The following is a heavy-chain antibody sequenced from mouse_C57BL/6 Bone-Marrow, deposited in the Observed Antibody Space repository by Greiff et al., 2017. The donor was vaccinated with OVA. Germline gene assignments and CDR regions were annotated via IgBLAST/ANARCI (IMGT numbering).Heavy chain of an antibody. J-gene: IGHJ4*01. Sequence: VHVKQSGTVLARPGASVKMSCKTSGYTFTSYWMHWVKQRPGQGLEWIGAIYPGNSDTSYNQKFKGKAKLTAVTSASTAYMELSSLTNEDSAVYYCTRDPYYYGSSYAMDYWGQGTSVTVPS. CDR1: GYTFTSYW. V-gene: IGHV1-5*01. CDR3: TRDPYYYGSSYAMDY. CDR2: IYPGNSDT. D-gene: IGHD1-1*01.